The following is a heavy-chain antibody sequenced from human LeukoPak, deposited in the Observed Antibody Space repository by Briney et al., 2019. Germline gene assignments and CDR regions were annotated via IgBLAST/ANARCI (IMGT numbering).Heavy chain of an antibody. CDR2: IRYDGSNK. Sequence: EGSLRLSCAASGFTFSSYGMHWVRQAPGKGLEWVAFIRYDGSNKYYADSVKGRFTISRDNSKNTLYLQMNSLRAEDTAVYYCAKLFGSWSCSGGSCYLDYWGQGTLVTVSS. V-gene: IGHV3-30*02. CDR1: GFTFSSYG. J-gene: IGHJ4*02. D-gene: IGHD2-15*01. CDR3: AKLFGSWSCSGGSCYLDY.